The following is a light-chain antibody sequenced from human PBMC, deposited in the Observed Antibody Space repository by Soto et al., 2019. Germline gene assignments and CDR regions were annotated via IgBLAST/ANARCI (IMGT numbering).Light chain of an antibody. Sequence: EIVLTQAPGTLSLSPGERATLSCRASQSVSSSYLAWYQQKPGQAPRLLIYGASSRAPGIPDRFSGSGSGTDFTLTISRLELEEFAVYYCQQYGSSPTFGQGTKVEIK. CDR2: GAS. CDR1: QSVSSSY. J-gene: IGKJ1*01. CDR3: QQYGSSPT. V-gene: IGKV3-20*01.